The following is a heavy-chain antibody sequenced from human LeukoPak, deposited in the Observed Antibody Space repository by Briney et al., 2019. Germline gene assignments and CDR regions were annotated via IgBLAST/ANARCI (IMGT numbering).Heavy chain of an antibody. Sequence: ASVKVSCKASGYTFTSYGISWVRQAPGQGLEWMGWISAYNGNTNYAPKLQGRVTMTTDTSTSTAYMELRSLRSDDTAVYHCATGSTGNDAFAIWGQGTMVTVSS. CDR1: GYTFTSYG. J-gene: IGHJ3*02. CDR2: ISAYNGNT. CDR3: ATGSTGNDAFAI. V-gene: IGHV1-18*01. D-gene: IGHD3-9*01.